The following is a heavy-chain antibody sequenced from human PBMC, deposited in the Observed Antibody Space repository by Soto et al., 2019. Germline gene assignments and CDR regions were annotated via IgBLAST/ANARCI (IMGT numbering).Heavy chain of an antibody. CDR2: IIPIFGTA. D-gene: IGHD3-9*01. V-gene: IGHV1-69*06. Sequence: WEAPRVSFSSCSRWSPRQSPEQGLEWMGGIIPIFGTANYAQKFQGRVTITADKSTSTAYMELSSLRSEDTAVYYCASPVLEGFLDLTLNYGIYVWAQRITV. CDR3: ASPVLEGFLDLTLNYGIYV. J-gene: IGHJ6*02. CDR1: RVSFSSCS.